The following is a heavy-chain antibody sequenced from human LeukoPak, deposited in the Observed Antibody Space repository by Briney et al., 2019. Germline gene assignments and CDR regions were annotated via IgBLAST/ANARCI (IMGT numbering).Heavy chain of an antibody. D-gene: IGHD2-15*01. CDR3: ATAVVAATRRRFPTTYYYYGMDV. CDR1: GYTLTELS. V-gene: IGHV1-24*01. J-gene: IGHJ6*02. CDR2: FDPEDGET. Sequence: GASVTVSCKVSGYTLTELSMHWVRQAPGKGLEWMGGFDPEDGETIYAQKFQGRVTMTEDTSTDTAYMELSSLRSEDTAVYYCATAVVAATRRRFPTTYYYYGMDVWGQGTTVTVSS.